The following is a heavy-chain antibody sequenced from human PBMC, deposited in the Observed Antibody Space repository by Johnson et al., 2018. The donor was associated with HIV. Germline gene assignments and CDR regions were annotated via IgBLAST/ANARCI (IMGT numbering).Heavy chain of an antibody. D-gene: IGHD3-3*01. V-gene: IGHV3-NL1*01. CDR3: ARGPILEWLSGDGFDM. J-gene: IGHJ3*02. CDR2: IYSGGST. CDR1: GFTFSTYA. Sequence: QVQLVESGGGVVQPGRSLRLSCAASGFTFSTYAMHWVRQAPGKGLEWVSVIYSGGSTYYADSVKGRFTISRDNSKNTLYLQMNSLRVEDTAMYYCARGPILEWLSGDGFDMWGQGTKVTV.